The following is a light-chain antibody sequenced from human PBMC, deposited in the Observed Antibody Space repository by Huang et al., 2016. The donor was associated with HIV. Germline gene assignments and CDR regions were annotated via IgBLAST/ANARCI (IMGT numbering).Light chain of an antibody. Sequence: DIVMTQSPDSLAVSLGERAAINCKSSQKVLHSSNNKNYLAWYQQKPGQSPRLLIYWASTRESGVPDRFSGSGSGTDYTLTISSLQAEDVAVYYCQQYYSIPLTFGGGTKVEIK. CDR3: QQYYSIPLT. J-gene: IGKJ4*01. V-gene: IGKV4-1*01. CDR2: WAS. CDR1: QKVLHSSNNKNY.